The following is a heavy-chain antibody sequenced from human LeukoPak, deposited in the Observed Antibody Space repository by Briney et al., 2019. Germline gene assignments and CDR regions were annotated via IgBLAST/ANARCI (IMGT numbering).Heavy chain of an antibody. CDR3: AKDRGPESLGDGYNHY. V-gene: IGHV3-23*01. CDR1: GFTFSCYA. D-gene: IGHD5-24*01. Sequence: AGGSLRLSCAASGFTFSCYAMSWVRQAPGKGLEWVSAISGSGGSTYYADSVKGRFTISRDNSKNTLYLQMNSLRAEDTAVYYCAKDRGPESLGDGYNHYWGQGTLVTVSS. CDR2: ISGSGGST. J-gene: IGHJ4*02.